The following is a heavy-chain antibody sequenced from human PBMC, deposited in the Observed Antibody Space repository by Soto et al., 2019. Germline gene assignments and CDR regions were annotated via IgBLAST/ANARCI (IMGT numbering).Heavy chain of an antibody. J-gene: IGHJ4*02. Sequence: ASVKVSCKASGYTFTSYAMHWVRQAPGQRLEWVGWINAGNGNTKYSQKFQGRVTITRDTSASTAYMELSSLRSEDTAVYYCARGSGLTYFDYWGQGTLVTVSS. V-gene: IGHV1-3*01. CDR2: INAGNGNT. D-gene: IGHD3-10*01. CDR3: ARGSGLTYFDY. CDR1: GYTFTSYA.